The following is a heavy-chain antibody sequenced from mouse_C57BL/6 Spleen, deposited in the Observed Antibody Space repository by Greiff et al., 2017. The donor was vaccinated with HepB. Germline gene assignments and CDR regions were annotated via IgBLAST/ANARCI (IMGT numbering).Heavy chain of an antibody. CDR1: GYTFTSYW. CDR2: IYPGSGST. V-gene: IGHV1-55*01. J-gene: IGHJ4*01. CDR3: ARHPDYAMDY. Sequence: QVQLKQPGAELVKPGASVKMSCKASGYTFTSYWITWLKQRPGQGLEWIGDIYPGSGSTNYNEKFKSKATLTVDTSSSTAYMQLSSLTSEDSAVYYCARHPDYAMDYWGQGTSVTVSS.